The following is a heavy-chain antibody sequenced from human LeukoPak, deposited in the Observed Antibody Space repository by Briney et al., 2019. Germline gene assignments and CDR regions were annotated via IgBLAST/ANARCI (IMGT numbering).Heavy chain of an antibody. Sequence: GGSLRLSCAASGFTFSDYYMSWIRQAPGKGLEWVSYISSSGSIIYNADSVKGRFTIFRDNSKNTLYLQMNSLRAEDTAVYYCAKGSLGSWYYFDYWGQGTLVTVSS. CDR3: AKGSLGSWYYFDY. V-gene: IGHV3-11*01. J-gene: IGHJ4*02. CDR1: GFTFSDYY. CDR2: ISSSGSII. D-gene: IGHD6-13*01.